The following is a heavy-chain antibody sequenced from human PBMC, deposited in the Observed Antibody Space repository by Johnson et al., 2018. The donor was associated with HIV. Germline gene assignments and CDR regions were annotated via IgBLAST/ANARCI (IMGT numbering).Heavy chain of an antibody. J-gene: IGHJ3*02. CDR2: ISGGSAGT. CDR1: GFTFSDYY. D-gene: IGHD3-10*01. CDR3: ASEVRGVLDI. V-gene: IGHV3-11*06. Sequence: QVQLVESGGGVVQPGRSLRLSCAASGFTFSDYYMSWVRQAPGKGLEWIAYISGGSAGTFYADSVKGRFTISRDNSENTLYLQMNSLRVEDTAVYYCASEVRGVLDIWGQGTMVTVSS.